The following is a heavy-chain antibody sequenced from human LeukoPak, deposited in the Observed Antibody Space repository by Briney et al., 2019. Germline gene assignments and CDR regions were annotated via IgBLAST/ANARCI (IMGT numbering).Heavy chain of an antibody. J-gene: IGHJ4*02. D-gene: IGHD2/OR15-2a*01. V-gene: IGHV4-39*01. Sequence: SETLSLTCTVSGGSISSSSYYWGWIRQPPGKGLEWIGSIYYSGSTYYNPSLKSRVTISVDTSKNQFSLKLRSVTAADTAVYYCARTPYYFRSCFDYWGQGTLVTVSS. CDR1: GGSISSSSYY. CDR2: IYYSGST. CDR3: ARTPYYFRSCFDY.